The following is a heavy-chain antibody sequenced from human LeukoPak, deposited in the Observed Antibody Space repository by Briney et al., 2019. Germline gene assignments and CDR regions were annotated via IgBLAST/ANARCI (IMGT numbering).Heavy chain of an antibody. V-gene: IGHV3-11*01. Sequence: GGSLRLSRAASGFTFSDYYMTWVRQAPGKGLECLSHIAHSGNGMWYADAVNGRFTISRDNAKNLLFLQMDSLRAEDTAVYYCARGHYEMGVWGQGTTVTVSS. CDR3: ARGHYEMGV. CDR2: IAHSGNGM. CDR1: GFTFSDYY. J-gene: IGHJ6*02.